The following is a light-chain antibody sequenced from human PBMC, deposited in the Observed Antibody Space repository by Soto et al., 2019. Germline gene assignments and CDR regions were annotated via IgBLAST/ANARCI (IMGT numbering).Light chain of an antibody. CDR2: GAS. V-gene: IGKV3-20*01. J-gene: IGKJ4*01. Sequence: EIVLTQSPGTLSLSPGERATLSCRASQNVRTNYLAWFQHKPGQAPRLLIYGASSRATGIPDRFSGSGSGTDFTLTINRLEPEDVAVYFCQQYSDSPLTFGGGTKVEIK. CDR3: QQYSDSPLT. CDR1: QNVRTNY.